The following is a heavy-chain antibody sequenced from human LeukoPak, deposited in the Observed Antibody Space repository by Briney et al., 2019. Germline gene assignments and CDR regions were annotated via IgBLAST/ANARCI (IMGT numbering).Heavy chain of an antibody. V-gene: IGHV3-23*01. D-gene: IGHD3-3*01. CDR1: GFTFSNYA. CDR2: ISGSGSST. CDR3: ARDLSSGHPGGFDY. J-gene: IGHJ4*02. Sequence: GGSLRLSCAASGFTFSNYAMSWVRQAPGKGLEWVSAISGSGSSTYYADSVKGRFTISRDNAKNSVYLQMNSLTVEDTAVYFCARDLSSGHPGGFDYWGQGALVTVSS.